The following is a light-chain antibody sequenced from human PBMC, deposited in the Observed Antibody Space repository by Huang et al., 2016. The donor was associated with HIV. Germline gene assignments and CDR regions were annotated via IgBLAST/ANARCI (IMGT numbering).Light chain of an antibody. J-gene: IGKJ2*01. CDR1: QSVGSY. CDR2: DTS. V-gene: IGKV3-11*01. Sequence: DIVLTQSPATLSLSPGERVTLSCRASQSVGSYLAWYQQKPGPAPRLLIHDTSNRATGIPTRFSGSGSGTDFTLTISSLESEDFAVYYCQQRSNWPHTFGQGTRLEI. CDR3: QQRSNWPHT.